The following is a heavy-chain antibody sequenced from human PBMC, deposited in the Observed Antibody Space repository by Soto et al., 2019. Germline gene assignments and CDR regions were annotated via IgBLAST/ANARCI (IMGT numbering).Heavy chain of an antibody. V-gene: IGHV1-3*01. CDR2: INAGNGNT. J-gene: IGHJ4*02. CDR1: GYTFTSYS. CDR3: ARWGLAGELDY. D-gene: IGHD3-16*01. Sequence: APGKGSCKASGYTFTSYSMHWVRQAPAQRLAWMGWINAGNGNTKYSQKFQGKVTITRDTSASTAYMELSSLRSEDTAVYYCARWGLAGELDYWGQGTLVTVSS.